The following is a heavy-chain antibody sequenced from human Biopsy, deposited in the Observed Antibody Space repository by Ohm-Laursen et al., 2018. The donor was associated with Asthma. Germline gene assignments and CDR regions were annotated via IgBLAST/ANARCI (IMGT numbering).Heavy chain of an antibody. D-gene: IGHD5-12*01. Sequence: GASVKVSCKASGDSVTNYAISWVRQAPGQGLEWMGGLIPVLGTPDHAQMFEGRVTITADESRSTAYMEVSSLSSEDTAVYYCARVYDGSDRSVYYFSGLEVWGQGTTVTVSS. CDR2: LIPVLGTP. CDR1: GDSVTNYA. V-gene: IGHV1-69*13. CDR3: ARVYDGSDRSVYYFSGLEV. J-gene: IGHJ6*02.